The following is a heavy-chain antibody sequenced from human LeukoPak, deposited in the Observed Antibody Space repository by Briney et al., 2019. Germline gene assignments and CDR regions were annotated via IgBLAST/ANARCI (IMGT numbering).Heavy chain of an antibody. J-gene: IGHJ6*02. CDR1: GFTFDDYA. CDR3: AKDTKGGKYYYYGMDV. Sequence: GGSLRLSCAASGFTFDDYAMHWVRQAPGKGLEWVSGISWNSGSIGYADSVKGRFTISRDNAKNSLYLQMNSLRAEDTALYYCAKDTKGGKYYYYGMDVWGQGTTVTVSS. V-gene: IGHV3-9*01. CDR2: ISWNSGSI. D-gene: IGHD3-16*01.